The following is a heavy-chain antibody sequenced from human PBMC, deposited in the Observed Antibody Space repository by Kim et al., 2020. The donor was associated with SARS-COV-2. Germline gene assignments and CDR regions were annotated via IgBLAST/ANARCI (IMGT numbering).Heavy chain of an antibody. V-gene: IGHV4-59*01. CDR3: AGGTTLVTFDY. J-gene: IGHJ4*02. D-gene: IGHD4-17*01. CDR1: GGSISSYY. Sequence: SESLSLTCTVSGGSISSYYWSWIRQPPGKGLEWIGYIYYSGSTNCNPSSKSRVTITVDTSKNQPTVKLSSVTAADTAVYYCAGGTTLVTFDYWGQGTLVTVSS. CDR2: IYYSGST.